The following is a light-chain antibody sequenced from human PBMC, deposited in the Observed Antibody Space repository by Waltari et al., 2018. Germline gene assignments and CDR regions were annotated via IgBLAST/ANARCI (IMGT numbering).Light chain of an antibody. Sequence: QSALTQPRSVSGSPGQSVTISCPGTSRDVGGFNYVSWYQQNPGKAPKLMIYDVTKRPSGIPDRFSGSKSGNTASLTISGLQAEDEADYYCCSYTDNYTFVFGTGTKVTVL. V-gene: IGLV2-11*01. CDR3: CSYTDNYTFV. CDR2: DVT. J-gene: IGLJ1*01. CDR1: SRDVGGFNY.